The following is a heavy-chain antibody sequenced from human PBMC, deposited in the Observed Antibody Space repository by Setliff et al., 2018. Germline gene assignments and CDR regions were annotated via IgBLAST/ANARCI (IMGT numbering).Heavy chain of an antibody. CDR2: IYYSGSA. Sequence: PSETLSLTCTVSGGSISNYYWGWIRQTPGKGLEWIGSIYYSGSANYNPSLKRRVTMSIDTSKNQFSLKLNSVTAADMAVYYCAREQWLDPPGYYYMDVWAKGTTVTVSS. CDR3: AREQWLDPPGYYYMDV. V-gene: IGHV4-59*12. CDR1: GGSISNYY. J-gene: IGHJ6*03. D-gene: IGHD6-19*01.